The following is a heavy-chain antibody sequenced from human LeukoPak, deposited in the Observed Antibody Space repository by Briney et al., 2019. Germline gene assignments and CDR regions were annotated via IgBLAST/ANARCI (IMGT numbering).Heavy chain of an antibody. CDR2: ISSSGSTI. D-gene: IGHD3-22*01. CDR3: ARSIGSYYTMDV. J-gene: IGHJ6*02. Sequence: GGSLRLSCAASGFTFSSYEMNWVRQAPGKGLKWVSYISSSGSTIYYADSVKGRFTISRDNAKNSLYLQMNSLRAEDTAVYYCARSIGSYYTMDVWGQGTTVTVSS. CDR1: GFTFSSYE. V-gene: IGHV3-48*03.